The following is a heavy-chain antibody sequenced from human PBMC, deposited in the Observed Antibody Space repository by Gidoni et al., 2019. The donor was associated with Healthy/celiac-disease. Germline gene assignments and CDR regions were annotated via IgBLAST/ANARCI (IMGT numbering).Heavy chain of an antibody. CDR3: AKDFYGSGSYLPSTTRQNLFDY. CDR2: SSGSGGST. Sequence: EVQLLVSGGGLVQPGGSLTLFCAASGFTFTSYVMTCFRQAPGKGLEWLAASSGSGGSTYYADAMKSRFNISRDNAKNTLYLQMNSLRAEDTAVYYCAKDFYGSGSYLPSTTRQNLFDYWGQGTLVTVSS. V-gene: IGHV3-23*01. CDR1: GFTFTSYV. D-gene: IGHD3-10*01. J-gene: IGHJ4*02.